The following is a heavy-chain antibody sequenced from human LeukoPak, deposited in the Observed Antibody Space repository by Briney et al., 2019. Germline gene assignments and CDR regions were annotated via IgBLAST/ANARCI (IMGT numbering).Heavy chain of an antibody. V-gene: IGHV3-21*01. CDR2: ISSSSSSI. D-gene: IGHD3-22*01. J-gene: IGHJ4*02. CDR1: GFTFSSHS. CDR3: ARGRGYNAWPVAY. Sequence: PGGSLRLSCAASGFTFSSHSLSWVRQAPGKGLEWVSSISSSSSSIYYADSVKGRFTISRDNAKNSLYLQMSSLGAEDTAVYYCARGRGYNAWPVAYWGQGTLVTVSS.